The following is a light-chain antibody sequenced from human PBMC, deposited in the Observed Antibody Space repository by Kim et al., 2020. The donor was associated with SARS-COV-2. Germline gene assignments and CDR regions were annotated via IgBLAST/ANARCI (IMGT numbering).Light chain of an antibody. J-gene: IGLJ3*02. CDR2: NNN. CDR1: SSNIGSQT. CDR3: AAWDDSLKGSWV. Sequence: QSVLTQSPSASGTPAQSVTISCSGSSSNIGSQTVNWYQQLPGTAPRLLIYNNNQRPSGVPDRFSGSKSGTSASLAISGLQSEDEADYYCAAWDDSLKGSWVFGGGTQLTVL. V-gene: IGLV1-44*01.